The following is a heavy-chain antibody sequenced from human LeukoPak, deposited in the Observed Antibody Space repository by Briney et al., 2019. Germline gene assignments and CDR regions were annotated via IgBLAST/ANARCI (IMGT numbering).Heavy chain of an antibody. CDR2: IYYSGST. CDR3: AGGDVDTALVDF. Sequence: SETLSLTCAVYGGSFSGYYWSWIRQHPGKGLEWIGYIYYSGSTYYNPSLKSRVTISIDTSENQFSLILSSVTAADTAVYYCAGGDVDTALVDFWGQGTLVTVSS. CDR1: GGSFSGYY. D-gene: IGHD5-18*01. V-gene: IGHV4-31*11. J-gene: IGHJ4*02.